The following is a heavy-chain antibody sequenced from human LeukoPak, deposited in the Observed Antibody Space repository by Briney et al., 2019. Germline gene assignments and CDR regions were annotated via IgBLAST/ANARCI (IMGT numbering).Heavy chain of an antibody. CDR3: ARGNRQALYYFDY. V-gene: IGHV4-4*07. CDR2: IYTSGST. J-gene: IGHJ4*02. CDR1: GGSISIYY. Sequence: PSETLSLTCTVSGGSISIYYWSWIRQPAGKGLEWIGRIYTSGSTNYNPSLKSRVTMSVDTSKNQFSLKLSSVTAADTAVYYCARGNRQALYYFDYWGQGTLVTVSS.